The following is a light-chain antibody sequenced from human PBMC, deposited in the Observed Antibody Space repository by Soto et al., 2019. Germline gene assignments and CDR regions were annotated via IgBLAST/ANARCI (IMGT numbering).Light chain of an antibody. V-gene: IGKV3-11*01. CDR3: QQRSS. CDR1: QSVSSY. J-gene: IGKJ4*01. CDR2: DAS. Sequence: EIVLPQSPAALSLSPAETATLSCRASQSVSSYLAWYQQKPGQAPRLLIYDASNRATGIPARFSGSGSGTDFTLTISSLEPEDFAVYYCQQRSSFGGGTKVDIK.